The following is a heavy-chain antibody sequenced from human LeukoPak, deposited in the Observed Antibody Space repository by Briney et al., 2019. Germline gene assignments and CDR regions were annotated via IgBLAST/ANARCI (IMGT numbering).Heavy chain of an antibody. CDR3: AGAPGDYSSYVRFDP. CDR2: INPNTGGI. V-gene: IGHV1-2*05. CDR1: GYTFTGYY. Sequence: ASVKVSCKASGYTFTGYYMHWVRQAPGQGLEWMGRINPNTGGIKYAQKFQGRVTMTRDTSISTAYMELSSLRFNDTGVYYCAGAPGDYSSYVRFDPWGQGTQVTVSS. J-gene: IGHJ5*02. D-gene: IGHD4-11*01.